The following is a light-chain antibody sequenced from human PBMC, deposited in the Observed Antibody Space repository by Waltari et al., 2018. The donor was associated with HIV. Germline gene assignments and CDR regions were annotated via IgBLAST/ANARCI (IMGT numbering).Light chain of an antibody. V-gene: IGLV2-23*01. CDR1: SSDGGSYNF. J-gene: IGLJ3*02. CDR2: EAT. CDR3: YSYAGNNTSL. Sequence: QSALTQPAYVSGSPGQSITISCTGTSSDGGSYNFVSWYQQHPGKATQLMIYEATKRPSEVSNRFSGSKSGNTASLTISGLQAEDEADYYCYSYAGNNTSLFGGGTKLTVL.